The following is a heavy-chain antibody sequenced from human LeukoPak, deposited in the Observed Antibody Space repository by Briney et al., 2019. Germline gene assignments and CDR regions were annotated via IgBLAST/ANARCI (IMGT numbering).Heavy chain of an antibody. Sequence: GASVKVSCKASGYTFTTYYMHWVRQAPGQGLEWMGVINPSGGSTSYAQKFQGRVTMTRDTSTSTVYMELSSLRSEDTAVYYCARGATKLGYCSSTRCLYNWFDPWGQGTLVTVSS. CDR1: GYTFTTYY. V-gene: IGHV1-46*01. CDR2: INPSGGST. J-gene: IGHJ5*02. D-gene: IGHD2-2*01. CDR3: ARGATKLGYCSSTRCLYNWFDP.